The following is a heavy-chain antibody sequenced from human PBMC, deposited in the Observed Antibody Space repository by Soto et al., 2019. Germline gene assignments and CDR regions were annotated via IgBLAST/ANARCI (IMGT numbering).Heavy chain of an antibody. J-gene: IGHJ4*02. Sequence: EVQLVESGGGLVQPGRSLRLSCAASGFTFDDYAMHWVRQAPGKGLEWVSGISWNSGSIGYADSVKGRFTISRDNAKNSLYLQMNSLRSEYTALYYCAKDIGIVDTITFDYWGQGTLVTVSS. CDR3: AKDIGIVDTITFDY. V-gene: IGHV3-9*01. D-gene: IGHD5-12*01. CDR1: GFTFDDYA. CDR2: ISWNSGSI.